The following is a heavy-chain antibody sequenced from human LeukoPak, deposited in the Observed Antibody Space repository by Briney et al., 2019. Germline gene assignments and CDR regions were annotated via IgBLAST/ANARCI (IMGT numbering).Heavy chain of an antibody. D-gene: IGHD3-22*01. CDR2: ISAYNGNT. J-gene: IGHJ4*02. V-gene: IGHV1-18*01. CDR1: GYTFTSYG. CDR3: ARDTRSYDSSGYYRPVWYPRAELLGHFDY. Sequence: GASVKVSCKASGYTFTSYGISWVRQAPGQGLEWMGWISAYNGNTNYAQKLQGRVTMTTDTSTSTAYMELRSLRSDDTAVYYCARDTRSYDSSGYYRPVWYPRAELLGHFDYWGQGTLVTVSS.